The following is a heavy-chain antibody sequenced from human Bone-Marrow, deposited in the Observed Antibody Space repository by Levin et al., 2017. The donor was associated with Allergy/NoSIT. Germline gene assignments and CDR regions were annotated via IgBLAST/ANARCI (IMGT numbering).Heavy chain of an antibody. V-gene: IGHV3-30*18. CDR2: ISYDGSNK. D-gene: IGHD3-10*01. Sequence: GESLKISCAASGFTFSSYGMHWVRQAPGKGLEWVAVISYDGSNKYYADSVKGRFTISRDNSKNTLYLQMNSLRAEDTAVYYCAKDRRWFGELLSGIDYWGQGTLVTVSS. J-gene: IGHJ4*02. CDR1: GFTFSSYG. CDR3: AKDRRWFGELLSGIDY.